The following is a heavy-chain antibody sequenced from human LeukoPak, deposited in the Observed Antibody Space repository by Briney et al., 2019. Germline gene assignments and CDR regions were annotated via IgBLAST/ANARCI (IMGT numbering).Heavy chain of an antibody. J-gene: IGHJ1*01. V-gene: IGHV3-30*18. CDR2: MSYDGSDR. D-gene: IGHD2-2*01. CDR3: ANARYSSSTSCSSHEYFQH. Sequence: GGSLRLSCAASGFTFSSFGMPWVRQAPGKGLEWVAVMSYDGSDRYYADSVKGRFTISRDNSKNTLYLQMNSLRPEDTAVYYCANARYSSSTSCSSHEYFQHWGQGTLVTVSS. CDR1: GFTFSSFG.